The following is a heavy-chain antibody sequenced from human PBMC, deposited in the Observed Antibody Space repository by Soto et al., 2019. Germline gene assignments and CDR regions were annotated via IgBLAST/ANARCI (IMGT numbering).Heavy chain of an antibody. CDR2: ISYDGSDK. Sequence: GGSLRLSCAASGFTFSNYGMHWVRQAPGKGLEWVAVISYDGSDKYYADSVKGRFSVSRDNSKNTLYLQMNSLRAEDTAVYYCAKVTGYCSSSSCRRDYYYYYGMDVWGQGTTVTVSS. J-gene: IGHJ6*02. D-gene: IGHD2-2*01. V-gene: IGHV3-30*18. CDR1: GFTFSNYG. CDR3: AKVTGYCSSSSCRRDYYYYYGMDV.